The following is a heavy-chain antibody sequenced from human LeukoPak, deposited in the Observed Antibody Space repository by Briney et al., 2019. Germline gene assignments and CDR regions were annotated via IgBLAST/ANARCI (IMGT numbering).Heavy chain of an antibody. D-gene: IGHD1-1*01. J-gene: IGHJ4*02. CDR2: INGRGDDS. CDR1: DFTFA. Sequence: GGSLRLSCVVSDFTFAVSWVRQAPGKGLEWISTINGRGDDSFHADSVKGRFTISRDTSKNTLYLHMSSLRAADTAMYFCVKMRGPERRHCFDYWSQGALLIVSS. CDR3: VKMRGPERRHCFDY. V-gene: IGHV3-23*01.